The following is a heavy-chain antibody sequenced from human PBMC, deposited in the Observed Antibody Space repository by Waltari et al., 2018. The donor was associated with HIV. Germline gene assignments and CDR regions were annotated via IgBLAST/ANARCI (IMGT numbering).Heavy chain of an antibody. V-gene: IGHV3-33*01. D-gene: IGHD6-19*01. Sequence: QVQLVESGGGVVRPGRSLRLSCAASGFSVSRYGIPWVRQAPGKGLEWVAVIWHDGSKKYYAGSVKGRFTVSRDTSKNTLYLEMNRLRAEDTAVYHCARDPGTLLIAVAGAFDYWGPGIPVTVSS. CDR1: GFSVSRYG. CDR3: ARDPGTLLIAVAGAFDY. CDR2: IWHDGSKK. J-gene: IGHJ4*02.